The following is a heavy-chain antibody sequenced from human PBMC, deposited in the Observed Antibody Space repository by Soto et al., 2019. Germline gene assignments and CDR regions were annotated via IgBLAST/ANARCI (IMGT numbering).Heavy chain of an antibody. J-gene: IGHJ4*02. D-gene: IGHD6-13*01. CDR2: VYYTGST. V-gene: IGHV4-59*01. CDR1: GDSISSYY. CDR3: AARYITSWYYFDY. Sequence: QVLLQESGPGLVKPSETLSLTCTVSGDSISSYYWSWIRQPPGKGLEWIGFVYYTGSTNYNPSLKSRVTISLDTSKDQFSLKLTSVTAADTAVYYCAARYITSWYYFDYWGQGTLVTVSA.